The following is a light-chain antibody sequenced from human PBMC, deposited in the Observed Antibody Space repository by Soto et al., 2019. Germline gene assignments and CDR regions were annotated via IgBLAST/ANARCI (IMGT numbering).Light chain of an antibody. CDR1: QSFRGL. CDR2: DAY. CDR3: QQRHMWPIT. V-gene: IGKV3-11*01. J-gene: IGKJ5*01. Sequence: EVVLTQSPVTLSLSPGERATLSCRASQSFRGLLAWYQQKPGQAPRLLIYDAYNWATGIPPRFSCSGSGTDFTLTISSLEPEDSAVYYCQQRHMWPITFGQGTRLEIK.